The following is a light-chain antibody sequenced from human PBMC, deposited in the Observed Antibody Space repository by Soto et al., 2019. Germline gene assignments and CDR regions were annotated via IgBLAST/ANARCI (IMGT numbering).Light chain of an antibody. V-gene: IGKV3D-20*02. CDR1: QSVGSSS. CDR2: DAS. J-gene: IGKJ5*01. Sequence: VLTQSPDTLSLSPGERATLSCRASQSVGSSSLGWYQQKPGQAPRLLIYDASNWATGIPARFSVIGSGTDFTLTISSLEPEDLAVYYCQQRSNWPITFGQGTRLEIK. CDR3: QQRSNWPIT.